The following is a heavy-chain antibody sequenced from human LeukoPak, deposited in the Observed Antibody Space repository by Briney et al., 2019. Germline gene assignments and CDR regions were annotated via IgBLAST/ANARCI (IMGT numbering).Heavy chain of an antibody. D-gene: IGHD2-15*01. J-gene: IGHJ4*02. V-gene: IGHV3-7*03. CDR2: IKQDGSAK. CDR1: GFTFSRHW. Sequence: GGSLRLSCAASGFTFSRHWMYWVRQAPGKGLEWVANIKQDGSAKPYVDSVKGRFTISRDNAKNSLFLQMNSLRAEDTAVYYCARDNGWSADFWGQGTLVAVSS. CDR3: ARDNGWSADF.